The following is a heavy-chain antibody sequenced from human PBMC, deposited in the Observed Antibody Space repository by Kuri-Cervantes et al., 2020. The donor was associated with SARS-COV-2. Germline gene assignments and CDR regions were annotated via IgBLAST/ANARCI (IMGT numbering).Heavy chain of an antibody. J-gene: IGHJ5*02. Sequence: SETLSLTCTVSGAPISNSYWNWIRHPAGKPLQWIGRISGRGDTIYNPSLKSRASMSVVTSKNQFSLTLTSVTAADTAVYYCVGVLSNWFDPWGQGTLVTVSS. CDR1: GAPISNSY. D-gene: IGHD2/OR15-2a*01. CDR3: VGVLSNWFDP. V-gene: IGHV4-4*07. CDR2: ISGRGDT.